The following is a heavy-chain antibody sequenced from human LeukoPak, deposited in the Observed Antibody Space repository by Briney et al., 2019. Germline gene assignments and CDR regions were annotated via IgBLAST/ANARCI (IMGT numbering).Heavy chain of an antibody. V-gene: IGHV3-23*01. CDR3: AKGLAVAGHFDY. CDR2: ISGSGGSA. Sequence: PGGSLRLSCAASRFTFSSHAMSWVRQAPGKGLEWVSAISGSGGSAYYADSVKGRFTISRDKSKNTLYLQMNSLRAEDTAVYYCAKGLAVAGHFDYWGQGTLVTVSS. D-gene: IGHD6-19*01. CDR1: RFTFSSHA. J-gene: IGHJ4*02.